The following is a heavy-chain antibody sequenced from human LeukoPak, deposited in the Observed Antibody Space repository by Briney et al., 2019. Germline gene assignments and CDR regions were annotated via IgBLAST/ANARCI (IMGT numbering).Heavy chain of an antibody. V-gene: IGHV3-21*01. J-gene: IGHJ4*02. CDR2: ISSSSSYI. CDR1: GFTFDDYG. D-gene: IGHD6-13*01. CDR3: ARFAAAGKGEDFDY. Sequence: PGGSLRLSCAASGFTFDDYGMNWVRQAPGKGLEWVSSISSSSSYIYYADSVKGRFTISRDNAKNSLYLQMNSLRAEDTAVYYCARFAAAGKGEDFDYWGQGTLVTVSS.